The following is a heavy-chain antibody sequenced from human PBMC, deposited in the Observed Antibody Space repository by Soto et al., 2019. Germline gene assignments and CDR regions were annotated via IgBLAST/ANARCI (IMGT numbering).Heavy chain of an antibody. D-gene: IGHD3-10*01. Sequence: EASVKVSCKASGYTFKSYDINWVRQATGQGLEWMGWMNPNSGNTGYSQKFQGRITMTRDTSMSTAYMELSSLRSDDTAVYYCARFMIRGVIGPWGQGTPVTVS. V-gene: IGHV1-8*01. CDR1: GYTFKSYD. CDR3: ARFMIRGVIGP. J-gene: IGHJ5*02. CDR2: MNPNSGNT.